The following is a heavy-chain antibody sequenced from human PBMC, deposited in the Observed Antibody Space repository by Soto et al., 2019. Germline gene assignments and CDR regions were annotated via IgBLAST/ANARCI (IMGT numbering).Heavy chain of an antibody. CDR1: NGSISSSNW. CDR2: IYHSCST. V-gene: IGHV4-4*02. J-gene: IGHJ4*02. D-gene: IGHD3-16*01. CDR3: ASAGDQNSDYFDY. Sequence: QVQLQESGPGLVKPSGTLSLTCAVSNGSISSSNWWSWVRQPPGKGLEWIWEIYHSCSTNYNPSLKSRVTISVDKSKNQFSLKLSSVTAADTAVYYCASAGDQNSDYFDYWGQGTLVTVSS.